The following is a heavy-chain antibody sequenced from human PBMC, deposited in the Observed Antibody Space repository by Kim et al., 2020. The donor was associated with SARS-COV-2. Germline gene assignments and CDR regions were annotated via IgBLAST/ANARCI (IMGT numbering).Heavy chain of an antibody. D-gene: IGHD3-10*01. V-gene: IGHV1-3*01. CDR3: ARALNLKRYYYGSGSYLDNYYYYYGMDV. CDR1: GYTFTSYA. Sequence: ASVKVSCKASGYTFTSYAMHWVRQAPGQRLEWMGWINAGNGNTKYSQKFQGRVTITRDTSASTAYMELSSLRSEDTAVYYCARALNLKRYYYGSGSYLDNYYYYYGMDVWGQGTTVTVSS. CDR2: INAGNGNT. J-gene: IGHJ6*02.